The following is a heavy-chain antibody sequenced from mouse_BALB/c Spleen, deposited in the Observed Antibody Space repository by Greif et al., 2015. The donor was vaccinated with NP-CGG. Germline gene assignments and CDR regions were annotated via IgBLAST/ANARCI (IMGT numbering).Heavy chain of an antibody. V-gene: IGHV5-12-2*01. Sequence: EVKLVESGGGLVQPGGSLKPSCAASGFTFSSYTMSWVRQTPEKRLEWVAYISNGGGSTYYPDTVKGRFTISRDNAKSTLYLQMSSLKSEDTAMYYCARHGDYGAWFAYWGQGTLVTVSA. J-gene: IGHJ3*01. CDR1: GFTFSSYT. D-gene: IGHD1-1*01. CDR3: ARHGDYGAWFAY. CDR2: ISNGGGST.